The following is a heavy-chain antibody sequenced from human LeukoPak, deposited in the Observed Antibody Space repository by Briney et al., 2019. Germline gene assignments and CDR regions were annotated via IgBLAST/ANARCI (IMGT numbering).Heavy chain of an antibody. CDR1: GGTFSSYA. CDR3: ARVYYDSSGSPYAFDI. J-gene: IGHJ3*02. V-gene: IGHV1-69*04. D-gene: IGHD3-22*01. Sequence: GASVKVSCKASGGTFSSYAISWVRQAPGQGLEWMGRIIPILGIANYAQKFQGRVTITADKSTSTAYMELSSLRSEDMAVYYCARVYYDSSGSPYAFDIWGQGTMVTVSS. CDR2: IIPILGIA.